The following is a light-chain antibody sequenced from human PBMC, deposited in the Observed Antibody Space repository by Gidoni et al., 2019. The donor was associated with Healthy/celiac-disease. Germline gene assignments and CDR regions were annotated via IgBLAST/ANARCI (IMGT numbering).Light chain of an antibody. Sequence: EIVMTQSPATLSVSPGERATLSCRASQSVSSILAWYQQQPGQAPRLLIYGASTRATGIPARFSGSGSGTEFPLTISSLQSEDFAVYYCQQYNNWPRTFGQGTKVEIK. V-gene: IGKV3-15*01. CDR3: QQYNNWPRT. CDR2: GAS. CDR1: QSVSSI. J-gene: IGKJ1*01.